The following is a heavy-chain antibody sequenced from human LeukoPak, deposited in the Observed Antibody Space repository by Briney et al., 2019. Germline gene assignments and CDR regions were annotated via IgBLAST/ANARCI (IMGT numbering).Heavy chain of an antibody. CDR2: IYPGDSNT. Sequence: GESLKIPCKGSGYSFTSYWIGCVRQMPGKGLQCMGIIYPGDSNTRYSPSFQGQVTISADKSISTAYLQWSSLKASDAAMYYCARRYYYGSGSSFDYWGQGTLVTVSS. J-gene: IGHJ4*02. V-gene: IGHV5-51*01. CDR3: ARRYYYGSGSSFDY. D-gene: IGHD3-10*01. CDR1: GYSFTSYW.